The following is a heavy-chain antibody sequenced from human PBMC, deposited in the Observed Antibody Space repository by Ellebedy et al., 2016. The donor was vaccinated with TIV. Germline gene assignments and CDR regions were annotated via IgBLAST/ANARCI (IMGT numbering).Heavy chain of an antibody. CDR1: GFTFNDYW. J-gene: IGHJ4*02. CDR2: INQDGSDK. CDR3: ARGGASSSGYWRN. V-gene: IGHV3-7*01. D-gene: IGHD2-2*03. Sequence: PGGSLRLSCAASGFTFNDYWMTWVRQVPGKGLEWVANINQDGSDKSYVDSVEGRFTIARDNAKYSLFLQMYSLGAEDTAVYYCARGGASSSGYWRNWGQGALVTVSS.